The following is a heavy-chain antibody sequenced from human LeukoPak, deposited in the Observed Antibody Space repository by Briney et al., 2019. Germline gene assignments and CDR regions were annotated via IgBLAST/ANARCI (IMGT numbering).Heavy chain of an antibody. Sequence: GGSLRLSCAASGFTFSNFGLNWVRQAPGKGLQWVSFISSTGITKYYADSVRGRFTISRDNTRNSLYLQMSSLRAEDTAVYYCARDLVSGAYTFDTWGQATVVTVSS. J-gene: IGHJ3*02. V-gene: IGHV3-48*03. CDR2: ISSTGITK. CDR3: ARDLVSGAYTFDT. CDR1: GFTFSNFG. D-gene: IGHD3-16*01.